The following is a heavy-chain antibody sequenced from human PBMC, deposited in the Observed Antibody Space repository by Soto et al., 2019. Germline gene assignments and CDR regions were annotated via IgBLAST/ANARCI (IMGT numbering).Heavy chain of an antibody. CDR2: ISYHGTNK. J-gene: IGHJ4*02. V-gene: IGHV3-30-3*01. CDR3: GRDLTKYVDY. Sequence: QVQLVESGGGVVQPGGSLRLSCAASGFTFTTSAMHWVRQAPGKGLEWVALISYHGTNKYYGDSVEGRFTISRDNSRSTVFLQMDSLRAEDTAAYCCGRDLTKYVDYWGQGNLVTVSS. CDR1: GFTFTTSA. D-gene: IGHD2-8*01.